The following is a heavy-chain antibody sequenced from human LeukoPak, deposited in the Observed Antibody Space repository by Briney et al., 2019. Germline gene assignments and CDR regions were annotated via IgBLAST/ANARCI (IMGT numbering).Heavy chain of an antibody. CDR1: GFTFGRYW. J-gene: IGHJ6*02. D-gene: IGHD2/OR15-2a*01. CDR3: ASYLTSIPSGMDV. Sequence: GGSLRLSCAASGFTFGRYWMHWLRQAPGKGLVWVSRISTDGSSTSYADSVKGRFTTPRDNGKNTLYLQMNSLRAEDTAVYYCASYLTSIPSGMDVWGQGTTVTVSS. V-gene: IGHV3-74*01. CDR2: ISTDGSST.